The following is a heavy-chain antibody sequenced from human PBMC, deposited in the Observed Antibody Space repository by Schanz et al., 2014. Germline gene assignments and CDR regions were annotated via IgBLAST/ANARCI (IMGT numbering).Heavy chain of an antibody. J-gene: IGHJ4*02. CDR3: ARDKGGYYPFDY. CDR1: GFSFDDYT. CDR2: ISSRSSYI. Sequence: EVQLVESGGVVAQPGGSLRLSCAASGFSFDDYTMHWVRQAPGKGLEWVSSISSRSSYIYYTDSVKGRFTISRDNAKNSLYLQMNSLRAEDTAVYYCARDKGGYYPFDYWGQGSLVTVS. V-gene: IGHV3-21*01. D-gene: IGHD3-22*01.